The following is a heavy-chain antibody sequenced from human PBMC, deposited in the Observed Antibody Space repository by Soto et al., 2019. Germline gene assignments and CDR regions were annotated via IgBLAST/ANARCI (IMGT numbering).Heavy chain of an antibody. CDR1: GFSLSNARMG. D-gene: IGHD3-16*02. Sequence: QVTLKESGPVLVNPTETLTLTCTVSGFSLSNARMGVSWIRQPPGKALEWLAHIFSNDEKSYSTSLKSRLTISKDTSKSQVVLTMTNMDPVDTATYYCARISRYDYIWGSYRRDNWFDPWGQGTLVTVSS. CDR2: IFSNDEK. J-gene: IGHJ5*02. CDR3: ARISRYDYIWGSYRRDNWFDP. V-gene: IGHV2-26*01.